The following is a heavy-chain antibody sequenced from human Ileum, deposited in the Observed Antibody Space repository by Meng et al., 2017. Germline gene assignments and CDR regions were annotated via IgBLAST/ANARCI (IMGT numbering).Heavy chain of an antibody. CDR2: IYWDDDK. J-gene: IGHJ4*02. V-gene: IGHV2-5*02. D-gene: IGHD2/OR15-2a*01. CDR1: GLSLGTSGVG. Sequence: SGPTLVKPTQTLTLTCTFSGLSLGTSGVGVGWIRQPPGKALEWLALIYWDDDKRYSPSLKSRLTITKDTSKKQMLLTGTNMDPVDTATYYCAHVLLPYDFGYWGQGTLVTVSS. CDR3: AHVLLPYDFGY.